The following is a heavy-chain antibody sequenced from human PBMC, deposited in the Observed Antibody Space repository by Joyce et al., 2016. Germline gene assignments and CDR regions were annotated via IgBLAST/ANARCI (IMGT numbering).Heavy chain of an antibody. J-gene: IGHJ6*02. Sequence: EVQLVQSGAEVKKPGESLRISCKGSGYRFTTYWITWVRQMPGKGREWMARIDPSDSYINYNPSFQGHVTISADKSISTVYLHWTSLRASDTAIYYCAREFAPDVWGQGTTVTVSS. CDR2: IDPSDSYI. CDR1: GYRFTTYW. V-gene: IGHV5-10-1*03. CDR3: AREFAPDV.